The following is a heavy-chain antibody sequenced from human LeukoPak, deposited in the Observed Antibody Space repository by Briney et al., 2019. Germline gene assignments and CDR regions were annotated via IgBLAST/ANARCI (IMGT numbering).Heavy chain of an antibody. D-gene: IGHD6-6*01. J-gene: IGHJ3*01. V-gene: IGHV4-30-2*01. Sequence: SETLSLTCTVSGGSISSGAYYWSWIRRPPGKGLEWIGHIYHSGSIYYNPSLKSRFTISIDRSKNHFSLKLSSMTAADTAVYYCAASSAFEFITSSVAFDLWGQGTMVTVSS. CDR1: GGSISSGAYY. CDR3: AASSAFEFITSSVAFDL. CDR2: IYHSGSI.